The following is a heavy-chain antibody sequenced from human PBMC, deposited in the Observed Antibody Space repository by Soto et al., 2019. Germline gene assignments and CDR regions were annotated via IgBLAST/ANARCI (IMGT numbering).Heavy chain of an antibody. CDR1: GYTFTRYG. J-gene: IGHJ6*02. CDR3: ANKGQPPHYYYGMDV. CDR2: ISGYNGDA. D-gene: IGHD1-1*01. Sequence: ASVKVSCKASGYTFTRYGISWVRQAPGQGLEWMGWISGYNGDANYAQRFQGRVSMTIDTSTTTAYMELRTLTPDDTAVYYCANKGQPPHYYYGMDVWGQGTTVTVSS. V-gene: IGHV1-18*01.